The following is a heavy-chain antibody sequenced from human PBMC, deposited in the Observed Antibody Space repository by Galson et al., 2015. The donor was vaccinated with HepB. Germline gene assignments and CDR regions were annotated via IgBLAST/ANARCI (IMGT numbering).Heavy chain of an antibody. CDR1: GFTFSSYW. V-gene: IGHV3-74*01. CDR2: INSDGSST. D-gene: IGHD6-13*01. CDR3: ARGARWSSSWYVLWH. Sequence: SLRLSCAASGFTFSSYWMHWVRQAPGKGLVWVSRINSDGSSTSYADSVKGRFTISRDNAKNTLYLQMNSLRAEDTAVYYCARGARWSSSWYVLWHWGQGTLVTVSS. J-gene: IGHJ1*01.